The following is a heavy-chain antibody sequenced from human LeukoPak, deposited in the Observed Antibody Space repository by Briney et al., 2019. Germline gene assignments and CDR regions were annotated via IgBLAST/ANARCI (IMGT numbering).Heavy chain of an antibody. CDR1: GFTYDDYA. Sequence: GGSLRLSCAASGFTYDDYAMHWVRQAPGKGLEWVSGISWNSGSIGYADSVKGRFTISRDNAKNSLYLQMNSLRAEDTALYYCAKDRGLRNQWLQLTHDYWGQGTLVSVSS. J-gene: IGHJ4*02. V-gene: IGHV3-9*01. CDR3: AKDRGLRNQWLQLTHDY. CDR2: ISWNSGSI. D-gene: IGHD5-24*01.